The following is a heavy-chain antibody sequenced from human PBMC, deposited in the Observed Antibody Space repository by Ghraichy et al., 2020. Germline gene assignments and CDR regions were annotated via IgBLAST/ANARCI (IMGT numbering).Heavy chain of an antibody. D-gene: IGHD3-10*01. CDR3: AKVQHYFGSGSYYNFDY. Sequence: GGSLRLSCAASGFTFSIYAMSWVRQAPGKGLEWVSAISSTGGSTHYADSVKGLFTISRDNSKNTLYLQMNSLRAEDTAVYYCAKVQHYFGSGSYYNFDYWGQGTLVTVSS. CDR2: ISSTGGST. J-gene: IGHJ4*02. CDR1: GFTFSIYA. V-gene: IGHV3-23*01.